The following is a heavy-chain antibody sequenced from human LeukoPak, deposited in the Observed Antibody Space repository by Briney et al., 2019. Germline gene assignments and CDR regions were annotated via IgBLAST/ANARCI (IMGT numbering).Heavy chain of an antibody. CDR1: GFTFSSYG. D-gene: IGHD3-22*01. CDR2: IWYDGSNK. CDR3: ARDEGKYYDSSGYYYN. J-gene: IGHJ4*02. Sequence: GGSLRLSCAASGFTFSSYGMHWVRQAPGKGLEWVAVIWYDGSNKYYADSVKGRFTISRDNSKSTLYLQMNSLTAEDTAVYYCARDEGKYYDSSGYYYNWGQGTLVTVSS. V-gene: IGHV3-33*01.